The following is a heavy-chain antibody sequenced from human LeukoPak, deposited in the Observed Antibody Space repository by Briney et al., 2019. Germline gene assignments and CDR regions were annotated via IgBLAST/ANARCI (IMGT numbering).Heavy chain of an antibody. CDR3: AKDVCGNCLNWFDP. J-gene: IGHJ5*02. CDR1: GFTFRKYA. V-gene: IGHV3-23*01. CDR2: ISGSGDST. D-gene: IGHD1-1*01. Sequence: GGSLRLSCAASGFTFRKYAVSWVRQAPGKGLEWVSSISGSGDSTYYADSVKGRFTISRDNSKNTLYLQMNSLRAEDTAVYYCAKDVCGNCLNWFDPWGQGTLVTVSS.